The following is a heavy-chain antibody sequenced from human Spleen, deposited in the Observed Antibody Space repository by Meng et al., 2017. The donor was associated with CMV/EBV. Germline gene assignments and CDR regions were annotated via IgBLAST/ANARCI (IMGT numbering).Heavy chain of an antibody. CDR3: ATLQTSSGWDDDY. J-gene: IGHJ4*02. V-gene: IGHV1-2*02. D-gene: IGHD6-19*01. CDR1: GDTFTGYY. CDR2: INPNSGGT. Sequence: QVQLLQSGAEVKKPGASVKVSCKASGDTFTGYYRHWVRQAPGQGLEWMGWINPNSGGTNYAQKFQGRVTMTRDTSISTAYMELSRLRSDDTAVYYCATLQTSSGWDDDYWGQGTLVTVSS.